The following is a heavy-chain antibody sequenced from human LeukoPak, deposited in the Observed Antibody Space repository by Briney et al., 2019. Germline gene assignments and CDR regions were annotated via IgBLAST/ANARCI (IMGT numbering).Heavy chain of an antibody. V-gene: IGHV3-30*03. J-gene: IGHJ4*02. D-gene: IGHD6-19*01. CDR2: ISYDGSNK. CDR3: ARDDIAVATCFDY. Sequence: PGESLRLSCAASGFTFSSYGMHWVRQAPGKGLEWVAVISYDGSNKYYADSVKGRFTISRDNAKNSLYLQMNSLRAEDTAVYYCARDDIAVATCFDYWGQGTLVTVSS. CDR1: GFTFSSYG.